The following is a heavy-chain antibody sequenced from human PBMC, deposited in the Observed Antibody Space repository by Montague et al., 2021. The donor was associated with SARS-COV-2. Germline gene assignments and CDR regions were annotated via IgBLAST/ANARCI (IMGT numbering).Heavy chain of an antibody. CDR3: ASSLLWFGESYYYMDV. D-gene: IGHD3-10*01. Sequence: SLRLSCAASGFTFSSYAMHWVRQAPGKGLGWVAVISHDGSNKYYADSVKGRFTISRDNSKNTLYLQMNSLRAEDTAVYYCASSLLWFGESYYYMDVWGKGTTVTVSS. CDR2: ISHDGSNK. CDR1: GFTFSSYA. V-gene: IGHV3-30-3*01. J-gene: IGHJ6*03.